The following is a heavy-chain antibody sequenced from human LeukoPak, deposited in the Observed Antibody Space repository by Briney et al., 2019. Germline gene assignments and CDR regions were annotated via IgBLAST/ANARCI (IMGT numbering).Heavy chain of an antibody. J-gene: IGHJ5*02. CDR1: GGSISSYY. CDR3: ARDGRLTKYYYGSGSYFSWFDP. CDR2: IYTSGST. Sequence: SETLSLTCTVSGGSISSYYWSWIRQPAGKGLEWIGRIYTSGSTNYNPSLKSRVTMSVDTSKNQFSLKLSSVTAADTAVYYCARDGRLTKYYYGSGSYFSWFDPWGQGTLVTVSS. V-gene: IGHV4-4*07. D-gene: IGHD3-10*01.